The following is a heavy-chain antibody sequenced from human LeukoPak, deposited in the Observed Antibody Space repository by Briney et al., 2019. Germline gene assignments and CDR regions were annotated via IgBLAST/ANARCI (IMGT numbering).Heavy chain of an antibody. CDR3: ASEYSTTWNYFDY. CDR1: GFTFSTYA. Sequence: PGGSLRLSCAASGFTFSTYAMNWVRQAPGKGLEWVSYISSGSGYIYYADSVKGRFTISRDNAKNSLYLQMNSLRAEDTAVYYCASEYSTTWNYFDYWGQGTLVTVSS. V-gene: IGHV3-21*01. J-gene: IGHJ4*02. CDR2: ISSGSGYI. D-gene: IGHD6-13*01.